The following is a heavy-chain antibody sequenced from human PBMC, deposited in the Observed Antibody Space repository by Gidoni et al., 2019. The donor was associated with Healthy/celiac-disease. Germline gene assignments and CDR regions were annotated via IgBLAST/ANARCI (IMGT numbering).Heavy chain of an antibody. CDR3: ARGDSSSWYGPLYYYYGMDV. CDR2: IWYDGSNK. J-gene: IGHJ6*02. CDR1: GFPFSSYA. D-gene: IGHD6-13*01. Sequence: QVPLVESGGGVVQPGRSLRLSCAASGFPFSSYALHWVRQAPGKGLEWVAVIWYDGSNKYYADSVKGRFTISRDNSKNTLYLQMNSLRAEDTAVYYCARGDSSSWYGPLYYYYGMDVWGQGTTVTVSS. V-gene: IGHV3-33*01.